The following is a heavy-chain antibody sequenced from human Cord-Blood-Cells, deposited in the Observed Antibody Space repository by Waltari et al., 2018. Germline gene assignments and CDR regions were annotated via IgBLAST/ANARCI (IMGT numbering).Heavy chain of an antibody. CDR3: ARRGFVVVPAAIDY. V-gene: IGHV4-39*01. J-gene: IGHJ4*02. D-gene: IGHD2-2*01. CDR1: GGSISSSSYN. Sequence: QLQLRASGPGLVTPSETLSLTCTVSGGSISSSSYNWGWLRQPPGKVRELIGSIYYSGSTFNNPSLKSRVTISVDTSKNQFSLKLSSVTAADTAVYYCARRGFVVVPAAIDYWGQGTLVTVSS. CDR2: IYYSGST.